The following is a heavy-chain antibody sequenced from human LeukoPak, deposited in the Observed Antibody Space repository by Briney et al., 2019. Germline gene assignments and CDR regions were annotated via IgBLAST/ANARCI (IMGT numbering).Heavy chain of an antibody. CDR1: GGSISSGGYY. D-gene: IGHD2-2*01. J-gene: IGHJ4*02. Sequence: SQTLSLTCTVSGGSISSGGYYWSWIRQPPGKGLEWIGYIYHSGSTYYNPSLKSRVTISVDRSKNQFSLKLSSVTAADTAVYYCARVNLLGYCSSTSCEADYWGQGTLVTVSS. CDR2: IYHSGST. CDR3: ARVNLLGYCSSTSCEADY. V-gene: IGHV4-30-2*01.